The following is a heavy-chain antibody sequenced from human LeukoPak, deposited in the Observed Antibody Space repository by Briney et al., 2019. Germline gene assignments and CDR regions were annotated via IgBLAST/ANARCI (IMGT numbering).Heavy chain of an antibody. Sequence: GGSLRLSCAASGFTFSSYWMSWVRQAPGKGLEWVANIKQDGSEKYYVDSVKGRFTISRDNAKNSLYLQMNSLRAEDTAVYYCAREDSSGWSYYYYCYGMDVWGQGTTVTVSS. CDR1: GFTFSSYW. CDR2: IKQDGSEK. D-gene: IGHD6-19*01. V-gene: IGHV3-7*01. CDR3: AREDSSGWSYYYYCYGMDV. J-gene: IGHJ6*02.